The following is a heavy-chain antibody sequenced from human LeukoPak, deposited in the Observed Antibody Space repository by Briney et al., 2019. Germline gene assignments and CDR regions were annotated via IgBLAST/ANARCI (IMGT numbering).Heavy chain of an antibody. D-gene: IGHD6-13*01. CDR3: ARLAVVPHGTPDN. V-gene: IGHV5-51*01. CDR1: GFTFTNYW. Sequence: GESLKISCKASGFTFTNYWIGWVRQLPGKGLEWMGIIFPGDSNTKYSPSFEGQVTISADTSISTASLQWRSLRASDTGMYYCARLAVVPHGTPDNWGQGTLVTVSP. J-gene: IGHJ4*02. CDR2: IFPGDSNT.